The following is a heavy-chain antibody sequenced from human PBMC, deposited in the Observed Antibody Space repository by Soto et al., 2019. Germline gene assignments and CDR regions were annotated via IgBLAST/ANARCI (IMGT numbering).Heavy chain of an antibody. CDR1: GFTFSSYW. D-gene: IGHD3-22*01. CDR2: INSDGSST. V-gene: IGHV3-74*01. Sequence: GGSLRLSCASSGFTFSSYWMHWVRQAPGKGLVWVSRINSDGSSTSYADSVKGRFTISRDNAKNMLYLQMNSLRAEDTAVYYCARVFHDSGGEGVWGQGTMVTVSS. CDR3: ARVFHDSGGEGV. J-gene: IGHJ3*01.